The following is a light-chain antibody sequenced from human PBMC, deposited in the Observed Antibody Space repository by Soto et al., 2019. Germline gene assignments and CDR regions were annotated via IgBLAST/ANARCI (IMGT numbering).Light chain of an antibody. CDR1: QGIRTE. Sequence: AIQMTQSPSSLSASVGDRVTITCRASQGIRTELGWYQQKPGKAPKLLIYGASTLPGGVPSRISGSGSGTDFTLTISRLQPEDFATYYCLQDYEYPRTFGQGTKVEIK. CDR2: GAS. V-gene: IGKV1-6*01. CDR3: LQDYEYPRT. J-gene: IGKJ1*01.